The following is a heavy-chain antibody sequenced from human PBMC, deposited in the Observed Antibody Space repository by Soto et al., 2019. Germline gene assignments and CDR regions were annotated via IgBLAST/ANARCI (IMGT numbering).Heavy chain of an antibody. CDR2: ISRYGDIT. CDR3: AKDRYLDHDSRGYLFDN. J-gene: IGHJ4*02. V-gene: IGHV3-23*01. Sequence: EVQLLESGGDLIQPGGSLRLSCAASGLTFNIYAMTWVRQAPGKGLEWVSAISRYGDITYYADSEEGRFTISRDNSKNTLYLQMNSLTAEDTAVYYCAKDRYLDHDSRGYLFDNWGQGTLVTVSS. CDR1: GLTFNIYA. D-gene: IGHD3-22*01.